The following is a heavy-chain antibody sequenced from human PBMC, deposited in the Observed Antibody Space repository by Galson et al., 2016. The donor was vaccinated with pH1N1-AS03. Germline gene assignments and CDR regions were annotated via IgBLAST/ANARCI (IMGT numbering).Heavy chain of an antibody. Sequence: SVKVSCKASGYTFASFGVSWVRQAPGQGLDWMRWVSTYNGNTNYAQKFQGRVTITRDTFATTAYMELSSLRSEDTAVYYCARTNYYHSSGDYWGQGTLVTVSS. CDR3: ARTNYYHSSGDY. J-gene: IGHJ4*02. V-gene: IGHV1-18*01. D-gene: IGHD3-22*01. CDR2: VSTYNGNT. CDR1: GYTFASFG.